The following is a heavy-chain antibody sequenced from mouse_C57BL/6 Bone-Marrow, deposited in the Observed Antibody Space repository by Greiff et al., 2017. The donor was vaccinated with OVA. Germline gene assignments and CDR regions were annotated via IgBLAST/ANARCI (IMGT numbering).Heavy chain of an antibody. D-gene: IGHD1-1*01. J-gene: IGHJ4*01. V-gene: IGHV1-80*01. CDR2: IYPGDGDT. CDR1: GYAFSSYW. CDR3: AREVLRYAMDY. Sequence: QVHVKQSGAELVKPGASVKISCKASGYAFSSYWMNWVKQRPGKGLEWIGQIYPGDGDTNYNGKFKGKATLTADKSSSTAYMQLSSLTSEDSAVYFCAREVLRYAMDYWGQGTSVTVSS.